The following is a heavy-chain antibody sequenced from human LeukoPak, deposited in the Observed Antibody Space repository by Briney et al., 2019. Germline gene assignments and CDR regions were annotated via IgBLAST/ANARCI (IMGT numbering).Heavy chain of an antibody. Sequence: SETLSLTCTVSGGSISSYYWSWIRQPPGKGLEWIGYIYYSGSTNYNPSLKSRVTISVDTSKNQFSLKLSSVTAADTAVYYCASFSGVAATPGDFQHWGQGTLVTVSS. V-gene: IGHV4-59*01. CDR2: IYYSGST. J-gene: IGHJ1*01. CDR1: GGSISSYY. CDR3: ASFSGVAATPGDFQH. D-gene: IGHD2-15*01.